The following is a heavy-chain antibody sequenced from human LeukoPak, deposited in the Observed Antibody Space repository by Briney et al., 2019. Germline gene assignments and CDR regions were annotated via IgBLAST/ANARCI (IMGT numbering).Heavy chain of an antibody. J-gene: IGHJ4*02. CDR3: ANDQPPYYSDSRGLPDY. CDR2: IRYDGGNK. V-gene: IGHV3-30*02. D-gene: IGHD3-22*01. Sequence: GGSLRLSCAASGFTFSSYGMHWVRQAPGKGLEWVAFIRYDGGNKYYADSVKGRFTISRDNSKNTLYLQMNSLRAEDTAVYYCANDQPPYYSDSRGLPDYWGQGTLVTVSS. CDR1: GFTFSSYG.